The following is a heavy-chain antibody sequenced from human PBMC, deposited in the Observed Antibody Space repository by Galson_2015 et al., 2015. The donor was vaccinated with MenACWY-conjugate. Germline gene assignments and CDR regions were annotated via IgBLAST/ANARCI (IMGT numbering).Heavy chain of an antibody. CDR3: VRGSSGWRGMDI. J-gene: IGHJ6*02. CDR2: ICAGGISI. CDR1: GFAFSNYC. D-gene: IGHD6-19*01. V-gene: IGHV3-74*03. Sequence: SLRLSCAAFGFAFSNYCMHWVRQAPGKGLECVSRICAGGISIMYGDSVRGRFTISRDDAENTLYLQMDGLRADDTAVYFCVRGSSGWRGMDIWGQGTTVTVSS.